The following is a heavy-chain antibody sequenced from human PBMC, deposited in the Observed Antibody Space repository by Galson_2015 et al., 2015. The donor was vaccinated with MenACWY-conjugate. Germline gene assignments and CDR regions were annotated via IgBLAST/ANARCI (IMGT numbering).Heavy chain of an antibody. CDR3: ANFLGWKLPPDAFDI. CDR1: GFTFSSYA. Sequence: SLRLSCAASGFTFSSYAMHWVRQAPGKGLEWVAVISYDGSNKYYADSVKGRFTISRDNSKNTLYLQMNSLRAEDTAVYYCANFLGWKLPPDAFDIWGQGTMVTVSS. J-gene: IGHJ3*02. D-gene: IGHD3-3*01. CDR2: ISYDGSNK. V-gene: IGHV3-30*04.